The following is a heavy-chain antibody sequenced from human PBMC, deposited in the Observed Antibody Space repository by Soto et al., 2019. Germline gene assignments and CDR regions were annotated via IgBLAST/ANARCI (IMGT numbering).Heavy chain of an antibody. CDR3: ARRAVAGTKYYFDY. Sequence: QVQLVESGGGVVQPGRSLRLSCAASGFTFSSYGMHWVRQAPGKGLEWVAVIWYDGSNKYYADSVKGRFTISRDNSKNTLYLQMNSLRAEDTAVYYCARRAVAGTKYYFDYWGRGTLVTVSS. CDR2: IWYDGSNK. CDR1: GFTFSSYG. V-gene: IGHV3-33*01. J-gene: IGHJ4*02. D-gene: IGHD6-19*01.